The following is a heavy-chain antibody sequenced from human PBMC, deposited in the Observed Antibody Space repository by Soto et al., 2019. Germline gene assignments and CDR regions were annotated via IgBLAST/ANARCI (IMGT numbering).Heavy chain of an antibody. CDR3: ARSDGFNKIEY. V-gene: IGHV3-30*09. Sequence: GGSLRLSCAASGFSFSDSAMHWVRQAPGKGLGWVTVISFDGTNKYYAVSVKGRFAISRDNDKNTLYLQMSSLRTEDTALYYCARSDGFNKIEYWGQGTLVTVSS. CDR1: GFSFSDSA. J-gene: IGHJ4*02. CDR2: ISFDGTNK. D-gene: IGHD6-25*01.